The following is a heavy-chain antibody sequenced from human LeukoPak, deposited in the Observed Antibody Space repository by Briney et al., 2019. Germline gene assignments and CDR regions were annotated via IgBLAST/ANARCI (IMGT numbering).Heavy chain of an antibody. CDR3: ARVSEYSYGYF. D-gene: IGHD5-18*01. CDR1: GFTFSSHW. V-gene: IGHV3-7*01. CDR2: IKQDGSEK. J-gene: IGHJ4*02. Sequence: GGSLRLSCAASGFTFSSHWMTWVRQAPGKGLEWVANIKQDGSEKYYVDSVKGRFTISRDNAKNSLYLQMNSLRAEDTAVYYCARVSEYSYGYFWGQGTLVTVSS.